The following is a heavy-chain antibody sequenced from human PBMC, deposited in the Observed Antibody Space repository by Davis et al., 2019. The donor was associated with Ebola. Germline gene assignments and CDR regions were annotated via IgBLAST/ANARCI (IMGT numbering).Heavy chain of an antibody. Sequence: SETLSLTCAVYGGSFSGYYWSWIRQPPGKGLEWIGEINHSGSTNYNPSLKSRVTISVDTSKNQFSLNLSSVTAADTAVYYCARVEYSSSSFDYWGQGTLVTVSS. CDR2: INHSGST. J-gene: IGHJ4*02. CDR1: GGSFSGYY. CDR3: ARVEYSSSSFDY. V-gene: IGHV4-34*01. D-gene: IGHD6-13*01.